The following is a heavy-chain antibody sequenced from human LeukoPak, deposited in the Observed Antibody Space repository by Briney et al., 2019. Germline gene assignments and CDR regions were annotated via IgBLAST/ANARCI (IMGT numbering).Heavy chain of an antibody. J-gene: IGHJ4*02. Sequence: PGGSLRLSCAASGFTFSGYGMHWVRQAPGKGLEWVAVISSDGSDKFYVDPVRGRFTVSRDNSKNTLCLEMSSLSAEDTAVYSCAKCTSSSGYGPLHYWGQGVRVTVSS. CDR2: ISSDGSDK. V-gene: IGHV3-30*18. D-gene: IGHD3-22*01. CDR1: GFTFSGYG. CDR3: AKCTSSSGYGPLHY.